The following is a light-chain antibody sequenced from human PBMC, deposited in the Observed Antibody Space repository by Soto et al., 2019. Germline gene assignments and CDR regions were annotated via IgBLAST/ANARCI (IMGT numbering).Light chain of an antibody. J-gene: IGKJ4*01. Sequence: EIVMTQSPATLSVSPGERATLSCRASQSVSSNLAWYQQKPGQAPRLLIYGASTRATGIPARFSGSGSGTEFTLTISSLQSEDFAVYYCQQRSNWPPLLTFGGGTKVDIK. CDR1: QSVSSN. V-gene: IGKV3-15*01. CDR2: GAS. CDR3: QQRSNWPPLLT.